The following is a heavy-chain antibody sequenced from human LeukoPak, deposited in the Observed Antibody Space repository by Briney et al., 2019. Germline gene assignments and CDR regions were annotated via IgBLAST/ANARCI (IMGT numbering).Heavy chain of an antibody. D-gene: IGHD6-19*01. CDR3: ARSRLSSSGCFDY. CDR2: INPNSGGT. J-gene: IGHJ4*02. Sequence: GASVKVSCKASGYSFTGYYMHWVRQAPGQGLEWMGWINPNSGGTKYAQKFKGRVTMTRDTSISTAYMELSSLRSEDTAVYYCARSRLSSSGCFDYWGQGTLVTVSS. V-gene: IGHV1-2*02. CDR1: GYSFTGYY.